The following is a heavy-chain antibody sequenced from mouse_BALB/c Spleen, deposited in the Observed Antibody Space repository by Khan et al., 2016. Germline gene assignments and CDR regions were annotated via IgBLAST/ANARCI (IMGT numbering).Heavy chain of an antibody. Sequence: DLVKPGASVKLSCKASGYTFTSYWINWIKQRPGQGLEWIGRIAPGSGSTYYNEMFKGKATLTVDTSSSTAYIQLSSLSSEDSAVXFWAREGTVPLMDYWGQGTSVTVSS. J-gene: IGHJ4*01. D-gene: IGHD1-1*01. CDR2: IAPGSGST. CDR3: AREGTVPLMDY. CDR1: GYTFTSYW. V-gene: IGHV1S41*01.